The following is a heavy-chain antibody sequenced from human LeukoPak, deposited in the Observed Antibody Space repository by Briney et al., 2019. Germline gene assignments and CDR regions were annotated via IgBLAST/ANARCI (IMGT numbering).Heavy chain of an antibody. CDR3: AKLSAGSENDY. V-gene: IGHV3-9*01. Sequence: AGGSLRLSCAASGFTFDDYAMHWVRQVPGKGPEWVAGINWNSGSIDYADSVKGRFTISRDNAKNYLYLQTNSLRSEDTALYYCAKLSAGSENDYWGQGTLVTVSS. D-gene: IGHD3-10*01. CDR2: INWNSGSI. J-gene: IGHJ4*02. CDR1: GFTFDDYA.